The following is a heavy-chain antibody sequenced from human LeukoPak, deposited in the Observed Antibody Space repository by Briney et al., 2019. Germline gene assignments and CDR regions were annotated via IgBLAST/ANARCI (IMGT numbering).Heavy chain of an antibody. CDR2: ISAYNGNT. V-gene: IGHV1-18*01. CDR3: AREGPYSSGWSRGDY. CDR1: GGTFRNYA. D-gene: IGHD6-19*01. Sequence: ASVKVSCKASGGTFRNYAISWVRQAPGQGLEWMGWISAYNGNTNYAQKLQGRVTMTTDTSTSTAYMELRSLRSDDTAVYYCAREGPYSSGWSRGDYWGQGTLVTVSS. J-gene: IGHJ4*02.